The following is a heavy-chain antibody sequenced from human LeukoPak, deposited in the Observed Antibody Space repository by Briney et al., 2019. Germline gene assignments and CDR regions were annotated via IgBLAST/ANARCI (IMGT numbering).Heavy chain of an antibody. V-gene: IGHV3-7*01. CDR1: GFTFSAYW. D-gene: IGHD1-1*01. CDR2: IKQDGSDK. J-gene: IGHJ4*02. CDR3: VSTTRSSPFDN. Sequence: GGALRLSCAASGFTFSAYWMSWIRQAPGKGLEWLANIKQDGSDKQYVDSVKGRFAISRDNAKTSVYLQMNSLRAEDTAVYYCVSTTRSSPFDNWGQGTLVTVSS.